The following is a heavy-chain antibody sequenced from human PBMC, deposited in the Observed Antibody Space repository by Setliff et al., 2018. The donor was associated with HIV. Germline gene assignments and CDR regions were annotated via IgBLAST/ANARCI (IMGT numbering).Heavy chain of an antibody. CDR1: GGSISSRSHY. V-gene: IGHV4-39*01. CDR2: VSNSGST. CDR3: ARHHELTAHGLSDS. J-gene: IGHJ4*02. D-gene: IGHD1-7*01. Sequence: SETLSLTCAVSGGSISSRSHYWGWIRQPPGKGLEWIESVSNSGSTYYNPSLKSRVTISMDVYKNQFYLKLTSVTAADTAVYYCARHHELTAHGLSDSWGQGTLVTVSS.